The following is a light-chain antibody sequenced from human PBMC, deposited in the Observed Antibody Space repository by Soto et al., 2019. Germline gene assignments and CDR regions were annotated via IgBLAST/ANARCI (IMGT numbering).Light chain of an antibody. J-gene: IGLJ2*01. CDR2: DVS. V-gene: IGLV2-14*01. CDR3: SSYTSSSTLV. Sequence: QSALTQPASVSGSPGQSITISCTGTSSDVGGYNYVSWYQQHTGKAPKLMIYDVSNRPSGVSNRFSGSKSVNTASLTISGLQAEDEDDYYCSSYTSSSTLVFGGGTKLTVL. CDR1: SSDVGGYNY.